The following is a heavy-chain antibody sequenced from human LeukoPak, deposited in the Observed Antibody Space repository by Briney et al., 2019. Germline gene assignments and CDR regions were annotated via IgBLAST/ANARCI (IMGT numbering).Heavy chain of an antibody. CDR3: ARDASSGYYKGHYYYYMDV. CDR1: GYSFTDYY. J-gene: IGHJ6*03. V-gene: IGHV1-2*02. Sequence: GASVKVSCKASGYSFTDYYMHWVRQAPGQGLEWMGWINPNSGGTNYAQKFQGRVTMTRDTSISTAYMELSRLRSDDTAVYYCARDASSGYYKGHYYYYMDVWGKGTTVTVSS. D-gene: IGHD3-22*01. CDR2: INPNSGGT.